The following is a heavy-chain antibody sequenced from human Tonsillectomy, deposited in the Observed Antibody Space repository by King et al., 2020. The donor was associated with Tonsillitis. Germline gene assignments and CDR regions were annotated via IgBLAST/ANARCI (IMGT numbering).Heavy chain of an antibody. V-gene: IGHV4-39*01. Sequence: QLQESGPGLVKPSETLSLTCTVSGGSISSSSYYWGWIRQPPRKGLEWIGTIYYSGGTYYNPSLKSRVTISEDTSKNQFSLKLSSVTAADTAVYYCARHIHQGSYYYYYMDVWGKGTTVTVSS. CDR3: ARHIHQGSYYYYYMDV. CDR1: GGSISSSSYY. J-gene: IGHJ6*03. CDR2: IYYSGGT. D-gene: IGHD2-2*01.